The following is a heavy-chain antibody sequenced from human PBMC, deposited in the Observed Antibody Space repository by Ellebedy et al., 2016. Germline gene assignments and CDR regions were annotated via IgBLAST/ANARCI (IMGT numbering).Heavy chain of an antibody. Sequence: SETLSLXXAVSGGSISSGYSWSWIRQPPGKGLQWIGYIYPSGTTYYSPSLRTRVTISADRSKNQFSLKLSSVTAADTAVYYCARGVIAAISDYFDYWGQGTLVTVSS. CDR1: GGSISSGYS. CDR3: ARGVIAAISDYFDY. CDR2: IYPSGTT. J-gene: IGHJ4*02. V-gene: IGHV4-30-2*01. D-gene: IGHD3-10*01.